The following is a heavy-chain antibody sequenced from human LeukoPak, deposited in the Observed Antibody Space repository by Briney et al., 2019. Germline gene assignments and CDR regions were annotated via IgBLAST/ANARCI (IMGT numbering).Heavy chain of an antibody. CDR2: IKSKTDGGTT. Sequence: GGSLRLSCAASGFTFDTYRMSWVRQAPGKGLEWVGRIKSKTDGGTTDYAAPVKGRFTISRDDSKNTLYLQMNSLKTEDTAVYYCTTDWDYYDSSGYAYYFDYWGQGTLVTVSS. CDR3: TTDWDYYDSSGYAYYFDY. CDR1: GFTFDTYR. J-gene: IGHJ4*02. D-gene: IGHD3-22*01. V-gene: IGHV3-15*01.